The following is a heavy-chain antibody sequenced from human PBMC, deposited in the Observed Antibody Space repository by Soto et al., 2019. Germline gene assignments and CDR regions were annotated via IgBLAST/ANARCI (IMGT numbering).Heavy chain of an antibody. J-gene: IGHJ4*02. D-gene: IGHD6-6*01. V-gene: IGHV4-61*01. CDR3: ARARYSSSSHYFDY. CDR1: GGSVSSGSYY. CDR2: IYYSGST. Sequence: ASETLSLTCTVSGGSVSSGSYYWRWIRQPPGKGLEWIGYIYYSGSTNYNPSLKSRVTISVDTSKNQFSLKLSSVTAADTAVYYCARARYSSSSHYFDYWGQGTLVTVSS.